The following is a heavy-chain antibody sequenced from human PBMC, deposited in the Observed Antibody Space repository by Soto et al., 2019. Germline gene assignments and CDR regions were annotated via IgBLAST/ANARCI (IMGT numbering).Heavy chain of an antibody. CDR2: IYYSGTT. CDR3: ARRWGRSFDY. Sequence: PSETLSLTCTVSGGSISSGGYYWYWIRQHPGKSMEWIGYIYYSGTTYYNPSLKSRVTISVDTSKNQFSLKLSYVTAADTSVYYCARRWGRSFDYWGQGTLVTVSS. J-gene: IGHJ4*02. V-gene: IGHV4-31*03. D-gene: IGHD2-15*01. CDR1: GGSISSGGYY.